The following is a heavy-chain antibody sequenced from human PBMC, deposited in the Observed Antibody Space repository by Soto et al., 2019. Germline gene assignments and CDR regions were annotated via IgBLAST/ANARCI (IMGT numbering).Heavy chain of an antibody. CDR3: ARTQSVVVPAAIDY. CDR1: GYTFTSYG. J-gene: IGHJ4*02. D-gene: IGHD2-2*01. CDR2: ISAYNGNT. V-gene: IGHV1-18*01. Sequence: GASVKVSCKPSGYTFTSYGISWVRQAPGQGLEWMGWISAYNGNTNYAQKLQGRVTMTTDTSTSTAYMELRSLRSDDTAVYYCARTQSVVVPAAIDYWGQGTLVTVPQ.